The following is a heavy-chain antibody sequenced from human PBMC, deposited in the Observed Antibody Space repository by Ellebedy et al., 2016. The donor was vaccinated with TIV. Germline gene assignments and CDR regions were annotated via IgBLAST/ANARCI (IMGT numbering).Heavy chain of an antibody. CDR1: GGSFSGYY. D-gene: IGHD3-10*01. V-gene: IGHV4-34*01. Sequence: GSLRLXXAVYGGSFSGYYWSWIRQPPGKGLEWIGEINHSGSTNYNPSLKSRVTISVDTSKNQFSLKLSSVTAADTAVYYCARGRGGVRFDYWGQGTLVTVSS. CDR3: ARGRGGVRFDY. CDR2: INHSGST. J-gene: IGHJ4*02.